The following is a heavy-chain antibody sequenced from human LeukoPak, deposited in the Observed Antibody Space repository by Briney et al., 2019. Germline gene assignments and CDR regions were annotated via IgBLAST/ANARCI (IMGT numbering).Heavy chain of an antibody. CDR1: GGSISSHY. D-gene: IGHD3-10*01. Sequence: PSETLSLTCTVSGGSISSHYWSWIRQPPGKGLEWIGYIYYSGSTNYNPSLKSRVTISVDTSKNQFSLKLSSVTAADTAVYYCARDRAHMRGWFDPWGQGTLVTVSS. CDR3: ARDRAHMRGWFDP. V-gene: IGHV4-59*11. CDR2: IYYSGST. J-gene: IGHJ5*02.